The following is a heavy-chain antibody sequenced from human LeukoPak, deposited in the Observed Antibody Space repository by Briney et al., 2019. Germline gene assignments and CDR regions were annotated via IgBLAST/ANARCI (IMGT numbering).Heavy chain of an antibody. V-gene: IGHV4-59*08. CDR1: GGSIGRYY. J-gene: IGHJ4*02. D-gene: IGHD3-22*01. Sequence: SETLSLTCTVSGGSIGRYYWSWIRQPPGKGLEWVGHIYYSGITNYNPSLKSRVTISIDTSKNQFSLKLSSVTAADTAVYYCARHLYSYDGFDYWGQGTLVADCS. CDR3: ARHLYSYDGFDY. CDR2: IYYSGIT.